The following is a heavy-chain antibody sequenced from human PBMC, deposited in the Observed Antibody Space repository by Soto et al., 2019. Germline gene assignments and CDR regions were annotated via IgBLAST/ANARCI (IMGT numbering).Heavy chain of an antibody. D-gene: IGHD3-10*01. J-gene: IGHJ4*02. V-gene: IGHV3-30*18. CDR1: GFTFSSYG. CDR2: ISYDGSNK. Sequence: GGSLRLSCAASGFTFSSYGMHWVRQAPGKGLEWVAVISYDGSNKYYADSVKGRFTISRDNSKNTLYLQMNSLRAEDTAVYYCAKDKRPPYYYGSGSYHPIEYWGQGTLVTVSS. CDR3: AKDKRPPYYYGSGSYHPIEY.